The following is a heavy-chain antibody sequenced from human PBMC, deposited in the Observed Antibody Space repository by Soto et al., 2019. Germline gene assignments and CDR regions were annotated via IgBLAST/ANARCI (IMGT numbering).Heavy chain of an antibody. Sequence: QVHLVQSGAEVKEPGDSVRVSCEASGYTFTAYHIHWVRQAPGQGLEWMGWINPKFGDTTYAQDFQGRVSMSRDMSISTVYMELRRLTSDDTAIYYCARNMDYYYGRGSGNGHGVWGQGTTVTVFS. CDR2: INPKFGDT. J-gene: IGHJ6*02. CDR1: GYTFTAYH. V-gene: IGHV1-2*02. CDR3: ARNMDYYYGRGSGNGHGV. D-gene: IGHD3-10*02.